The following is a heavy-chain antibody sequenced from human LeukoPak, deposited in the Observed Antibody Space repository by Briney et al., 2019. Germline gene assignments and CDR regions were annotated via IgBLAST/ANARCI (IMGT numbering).Heavy chain of an antibody. J-gene: IGHJ4*02. D-gene: IGHD3-10*01. CDR1: GFTFSSYS. CDR2: ISSSSSYI. Sequence: GGSLRLSCAASGFTFSSYSMNWVRQAPGKGLEWVSSISSSSSYIYYADSVKGRFTISRDNAKDSLYLQMNSLRAEDTAVYYCARSGSGIPDYWGQGTLVTVSS. V-gene: IGHV3-21*01. CDR3: ARSGSGIPDY.